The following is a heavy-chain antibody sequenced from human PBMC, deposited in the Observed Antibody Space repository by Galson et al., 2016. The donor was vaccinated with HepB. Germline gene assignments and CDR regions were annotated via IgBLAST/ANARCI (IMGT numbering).Heavy chain of an antibody. Sequence: QSGAEVKKPGESLKISCKGSGYSFTTYWIXXXRQRRGKXXGWMGLXYPRXSDTTYSPXXXGQVTSPSDQSINTAYLQWSSLKASDTARYYCARTVSIAAAGXXDYWXQGT. CDR3: ARTVSIAAAGXXDY. J-gene: IGHJ4*02. CDR2: XYPRXSDT. CDR1: GYSFTTYW. D-gene: IGHD6-13*01. V-gene: IGHV5-51*01.